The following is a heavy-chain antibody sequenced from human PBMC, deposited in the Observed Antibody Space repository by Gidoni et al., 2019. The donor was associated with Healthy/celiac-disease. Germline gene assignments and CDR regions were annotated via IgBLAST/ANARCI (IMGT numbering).Heavy chain of an antibody. CDR1: GFTFDDYA. J-gene: IGHJ5*02. CDR2: ISWNSGSI. CDR3: AASGTGSYWS. D-gene: IGHD1-26*01. V-gene: IGHV3-9*01. Sequence: EVQLVESGGGLVQPGRSLRLSCAASGFTFDDYAMHWVRQAPGKGLEWVSGISWNSGSIGYADSVKGRFTISRDNAKNSLYLQMNSLRAEDTALYYCAASGTGSYWSWGQGTLVTVSS.